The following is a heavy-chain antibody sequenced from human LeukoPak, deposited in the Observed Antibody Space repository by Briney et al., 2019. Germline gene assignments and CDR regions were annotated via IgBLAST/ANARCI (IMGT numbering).Heavy chain of an antibody. Sequence: SVKVSCKASGGTFSSYAISWVRQAPGQGLEWMGGIIPIFGTANYAQKFQGRVTITADKSTSTAYMELSSLRSEDTAVYYCARPHSYYGSGMGYFDYWGQGTLVTVS. D-gene: IGHD3-10*01. CDR2: IIPIFGTA. CDR3: ARPHSYYGSGMGYFDY. CDR1: GGTFSSYA. J-gene: IGHJ4*02. V-gene: IGHV1-69*06.